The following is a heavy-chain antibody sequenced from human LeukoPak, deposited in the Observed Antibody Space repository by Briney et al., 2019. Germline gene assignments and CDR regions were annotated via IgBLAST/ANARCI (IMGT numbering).Heavy chain of an antibody. D-gene: IGHD2-21*01. J-gene: IGHJ4*02. V-gene: IGHV3-7*01. CDR3: ARALCIWGGDCHYFDY. Sequence: PGGSLRLSCAASGFTFTSYSMNWVRQAPGKGLEWVANIKEDGSEKYYVDSVKGRFTISRDNAKNSLYLQMNSLRAEDTAVYYCARALCIWGGDCHYFDYWGQGTLVTVSS. CDR2: IKEDGSEK. CDR1: GFTFTSYS.